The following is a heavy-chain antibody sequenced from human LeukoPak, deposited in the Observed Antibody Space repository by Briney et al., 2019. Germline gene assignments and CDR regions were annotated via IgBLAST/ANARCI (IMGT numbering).Heavy chain of an antibody. CDR1: GFTFSDHH. J-gene: IGHJ1*01. V-gene: IGHV3-72*01. CDR2: SKNKDYAYST. D-gene: IGHD1-26*01. CDR3: ARDPLRRVHSAEYFHH. Sequence: PGGSLRLSCAASGFTFSDHHMDWVRQAPGKGLEWIGRSKNKDYAYSTVYAASVKGRFTFSRDDPKNSLYLQMNSLTTEDTALYYCARDPLRRVHSAEYFHHWGQGTLVTVSS.